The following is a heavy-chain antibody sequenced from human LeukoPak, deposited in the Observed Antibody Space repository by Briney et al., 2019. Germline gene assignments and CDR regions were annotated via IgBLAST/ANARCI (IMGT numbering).Heavy chain of an antibody. V-gene: IGHV4-38-2*02. J-gene: IGHJ4*02. CDR2: IYHSGST. D-gene: IGHD4-23*01. CDR3: ARDLGGNSPY. Sequence: SETLSLTCTVSGYSISSGYYWGWIRQPPGKGLEWIGSIYHSGSTYYNPSPKSRVTISVDTSKNQFSLKLSSVTAADTAVYYCARDLGGNSPYWGQGTLVTVSS. CDR1: GYSISSGYY.